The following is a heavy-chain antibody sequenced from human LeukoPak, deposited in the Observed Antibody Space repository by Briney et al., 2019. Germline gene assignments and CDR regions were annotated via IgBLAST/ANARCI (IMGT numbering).Heavy chain of an antibody. CDR1: GFTFSSYA. CDR3: AKASMDYYESSGYYFYYYYGMDV. V-gene: IGHV3-23*01. Sequence: GGSLRLSCAASGFTFSSYAMSWVRQAPGNGLEWVSAISGSGGSTYYADSVKGRFTISRDNSKNTLYLQMNSLRAEDTAVYYCAKASMDYYESSGYYFYYYYGMDVWGQGTTVTVSS. D-gene: IGHD3-22*01. CDR2: ISGSGGST. J-gene: IGHJ6*02.